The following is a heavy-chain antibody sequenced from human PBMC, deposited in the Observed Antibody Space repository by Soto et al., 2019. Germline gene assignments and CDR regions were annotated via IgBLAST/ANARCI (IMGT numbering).Heavy chain of an antibody. CDR3: ARPGGVFCSGGSGRPSSYRDV. Sequence: SETLSLTCAVYGGSFSGYYWSWIRQPPGKGLEWIGEINHSGSTNYNPSLKSRVTISVDTSKNQFSLKLSSVTAADTAVYYWARPGGVFCSGGSGRPSSYRDVGGKGPTVPVSS. J-gene: IGHJ6*03. D-gene: IGHD2-15*01. CDR2: INHSGST. V-gene: IGHV4-34*01. CDR1: GGSFSGYY.